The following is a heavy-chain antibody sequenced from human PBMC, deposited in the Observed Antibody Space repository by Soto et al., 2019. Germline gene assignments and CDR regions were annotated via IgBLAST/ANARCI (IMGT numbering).Heavy chain of an antibody. CDR1: GGSISSYY. Sequence: SETLSLTCTVSGGSISSYYWSWIRQPPGKGLEWIGYIYYSGSTNYNPSLKSRVTISVDTSKNQFYLKLRSVTAADTAVYYCARGMAEEQIFYYFDYWGQGALVTVSS. V-gene: IGHV4-59*01. D-gene: IGHD3-9*01. J-gene: IGHJ4*02. CDR2: IYYSGST. CDR3: ARGMAEEQIFYYFDY.